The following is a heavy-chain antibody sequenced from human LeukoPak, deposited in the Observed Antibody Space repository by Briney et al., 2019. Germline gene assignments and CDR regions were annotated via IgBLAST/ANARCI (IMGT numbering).Heavy chain of an antibody. Sequence: ASVKVSCKASGYTFTDYFIHWVRQAPGQGLEWIGWINPNIVDASYAQKFQDRVTMTRGRSINTAYMELSRLTSDDTAVYYCARMALDGGDSIGFDSWGQGTLVTVSS. J-gene: IGHJ5*01. CDR3: ARMALDGGDSIGFDS. V-gene: IGHV1-2*02. CDR1: GYTFTDYF. D-gene: IGHD2-21*02. CDR2: INPNIVDA.